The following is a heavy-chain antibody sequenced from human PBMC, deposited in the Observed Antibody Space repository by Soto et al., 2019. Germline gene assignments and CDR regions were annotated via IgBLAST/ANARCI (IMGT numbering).Heavy chain of an antibody. D-gene: IGHD2-2*01. Sequence: EWSLRLSCAASGFTFSSYWMTWVRHATGKGLEWVGIIKQAGSAKYYLDSVKCRLTISRDNPNKLLYLQMNSLRAEDTAVYYCVKYQQHYYYGMDVWGQGTTVTVSS. CDR2: IKQAGSAK. CDR1: GFTFSSYW. CDR3: VKYQQHYYYGMDV. V-gene: IGHV3-7*03. J-gene: IGHJ6*02.